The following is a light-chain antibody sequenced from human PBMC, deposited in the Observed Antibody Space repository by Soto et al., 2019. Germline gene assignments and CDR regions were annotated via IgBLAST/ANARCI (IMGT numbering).Light chain of an antibody. CDR1: SSDVGSYNL. CDR3: CSYAGSSTFVV. CDR2: EGA. Sequence: QSALTQPASVSGSPGQSIAISCTGTSSDVGSYNLVSWYQQHPGKAPKLIIYEGAKRPSGVSDRFSGSKSGNTASLTISGLQAEDEADYCCCSYAGSSTFVVFGGGTKLTVL. V-gene: IGLV2-23*03. J-gene: IGLJ2*01.